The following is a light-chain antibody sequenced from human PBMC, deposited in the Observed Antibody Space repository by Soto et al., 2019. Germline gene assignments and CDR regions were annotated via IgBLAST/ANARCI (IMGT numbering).Light chain of an antibody. CDR2: GAS. J-gene: IGKJ4*01. CDR3: QQYGTSPRLT. Sequence: EIVLTQSPDTLSLSPRERATLSCRASQSVRSSNLAWYQQKPGQAPRLLIYGASSRATGIPDRFSGSGSGTDFTLTISRLEPEDFAVYYCQQYGTSPRLTFGGGTKVEIK. CDR1: QSVRSSN. V-gene: IGKV3-20*01.